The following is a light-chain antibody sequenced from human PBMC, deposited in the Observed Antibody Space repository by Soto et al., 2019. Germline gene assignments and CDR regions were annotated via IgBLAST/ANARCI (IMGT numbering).Light chain of an antibody. CDR2: GAS. CDR3: QQYGSSPPIT. Sequence: LVLTQSPGPLSLSPGERATLSCRASQSVSSSYLAWYQQKPGQAPRLLIYGASSRATGIPDRFSGSGSGTDFTLTISRLEPEDFAVYYCQQYGSSPPITFGQGTRLEMK. CDR1: QSVSSSY. V-gene: IGKV3-20*01. J-gene: IGKJ5*01.